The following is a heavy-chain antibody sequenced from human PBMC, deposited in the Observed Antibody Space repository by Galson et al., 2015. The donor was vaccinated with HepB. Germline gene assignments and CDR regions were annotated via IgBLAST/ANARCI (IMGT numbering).Heavy chain of an antibody. CDR3: ARGGYYDSSGYRGSDYFYYYGMDV. V-gene: IGHV1-3*01. J-gene: IGHJ6*02. D-gene: IGHD3-22*01. CDR1: GYTFTTYA. CDR2: INAGTGNT. Sequence: SVKVSCKASGYTFTTYAIHWVRQAPGQRLEWMGWINAGTGNTKYSQRFQGRVTITKDTSASTAYMELSSLRSEDTAVYYCARGGYYDSSGYRGSDYFYYYGMDVWGQGTTVTVSS.